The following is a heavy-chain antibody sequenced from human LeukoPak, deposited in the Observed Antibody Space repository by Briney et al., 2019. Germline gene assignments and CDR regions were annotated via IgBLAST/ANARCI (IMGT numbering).Heavy chain of an antibody. J-gene: IGHJ6*02. Sequence: PGGSLRLSCAASGFTFSSYAVSWVRPAPGKGLEWVSSISSSSSYIYYADSVKGRFTISRDNAKNSLYLQMNSLRAEDTAVYYCARYPRGAIVYYGMDVWGQGTTVTVSS. D-gene: IGHD1-26*01. CDR1: GFTFSSYA. V-gene: IGHV3-21*01. CDR3: ARYPRGAIVYYGMDV. CDR2: ISSSSSYI.